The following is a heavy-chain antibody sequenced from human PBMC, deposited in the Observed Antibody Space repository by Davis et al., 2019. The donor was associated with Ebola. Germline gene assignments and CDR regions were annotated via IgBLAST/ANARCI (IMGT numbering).Heavy chain of an antibody. J-gene: IGHJ3*02. CDR1: GFTFSSYA. Sequence: GGSLRLSCSASGFTFSSYAMHWVRQAPGKGLEYVSAISANGGSTYHADSVKDRFTISRDRSKNTLYLQMNSLRVEDSAIYYCVKDSSNIWFDIWGQGTLVTVSS. CDR2: ISANGGST. V-gene: IGHV3-64D*06. CDR3: VKDSSNIWFDI. D-gene: IGHD2/OR15-2a*01.